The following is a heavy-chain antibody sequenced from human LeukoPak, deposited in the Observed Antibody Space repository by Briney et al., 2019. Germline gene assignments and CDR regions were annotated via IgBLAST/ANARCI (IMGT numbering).Heavy chain of an antibody. J-gene: IGHJ4*02. Sequence: GGSLRLSCAASGFTFSSYAMSWVRQAPGKGLEWVSAISGIRSNTYYADSVKGRFTISRDISKNTLYLQMNSLRAEGTAVYYCAKGIDSSGYYPFDYWGQGALVTVSS. CDR2: ISGIRSNT. D-gene: IGHD3-22*01. V-gene: IGHV3-23*01. CDR1: GFTFSSYA. CDR3: AKGIDSSGYYPFDY.